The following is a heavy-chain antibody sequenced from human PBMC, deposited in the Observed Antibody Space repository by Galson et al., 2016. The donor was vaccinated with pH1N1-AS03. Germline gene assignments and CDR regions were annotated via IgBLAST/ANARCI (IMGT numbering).Heavy chain of an antibody. J-gene: IGHJ4*02. CDR2: IKQDGSEK. D-gene: IGHD4-23*01. Sequence: SLRLSCAASGFTFSSYWMSWVRQAPGKGLEWVANIKQDGSEKYYVDSVKGRFTISRDNAKNSLYLQMNSLRAEDTAVYYCAREPSWELRNYFDYWGQGTLVTVSS. V-gene: IGHV3-7*03. CDR1: GFTFSSYW. CDR3: AREPSWELRNYFDY.